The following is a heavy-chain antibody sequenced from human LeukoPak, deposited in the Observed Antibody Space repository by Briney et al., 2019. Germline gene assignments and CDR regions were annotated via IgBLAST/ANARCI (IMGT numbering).Heavy chain of an antibody. V-gene: IGHV4-39*02. D-gene: IGHD1-26*01. Sequence: SETLSLTCTVSGASISSSDRYWGWIRQPPGKGLEWIGSIYCSGITYHNPSLKSRVTISVDTSNNQFSLKMSSVTAADTAVYYCARDSGSYYGGVDYWGQGTLVTVSS. J-gene: IGHJ4*02. CDR1: GASISSSDRY. CDR2: IYCSGIT. CDR3: ARDSGSYYGGVDY.